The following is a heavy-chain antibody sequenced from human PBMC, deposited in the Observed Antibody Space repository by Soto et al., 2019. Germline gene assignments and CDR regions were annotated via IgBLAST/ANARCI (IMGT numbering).Heavy chain of an antibody. Sequence: GGSLRLSCAASGFTFSSYWMHWVRQAPGKGLVWVSRINSDGSSTSYADSVKGRFTISRDNAKNTLYLQMNSLRAEDTAVYYCARADFSSGSYYAFDIWGQGTMVTVSS. CDR3: ARADFSSGSYYAFDI. CDR1: GFTFSSYW. D-gene: IGHD1-26*01. J-gene: IGHJ3*02. V-gene: IGHV3-74*01. CDR2: INSDGSST.